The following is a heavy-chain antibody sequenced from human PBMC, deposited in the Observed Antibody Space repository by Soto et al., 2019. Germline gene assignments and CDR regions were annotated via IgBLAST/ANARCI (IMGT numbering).Heavy chain of an antibody. CDR1: GYIFTSYW. V-gene: IGHV5-10-1*01. Sequence: GEPLKISGNGSGYIFTSYWIRWVRQMPGKGLEWMGRIDPSDSYTNYSPSFQGHVTISADKSISTAYLQWSSLKASDTAMYYCASHSRIAARPYYYYGMDVWGQGTTVTVSS. CDR2: IDPSDSYT. J-gene: IGHJ6*02. D-gene: IGHD6-6*01. CDR3: ASHSRIAARPYYYYGMDV.